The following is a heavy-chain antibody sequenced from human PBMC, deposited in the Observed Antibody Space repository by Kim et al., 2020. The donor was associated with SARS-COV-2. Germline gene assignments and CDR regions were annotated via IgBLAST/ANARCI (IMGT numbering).Heavy chain of an antibody. CDR3: ARQTRFGVAIAYYYMDV. Sequence: GESLKISCKGSGYSFTSYWIGWVRQMPGKGLEWMGIIYPGDSDTRYSPSFQGQVTISADKSISTAYLQWSSLKASDTAMYYCARQTRFGVAIAYYYMDVWGKGTTVTVSS. CDR2: IYPGDSDT. CDR1: GYSFTSYW. J-gene: IGHJ6*03. D-gene: IGHD3-3*01. V-gene: IGHV5-51*01.